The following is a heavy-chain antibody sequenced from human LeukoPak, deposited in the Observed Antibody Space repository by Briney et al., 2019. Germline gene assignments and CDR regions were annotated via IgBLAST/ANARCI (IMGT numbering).Heavy chain of an antibody. D-gene: IGHD3-10*01. CDR3: ARDPVWFGEYIGPLDP. Sequence: SETLSLTCAVYGGSFSGYYWSWIRQPPGKGLEWIGEINHSGSTNYNPSLKSRVTISVDTSKNQFSLKLSSVTAADTAVYYCARDPVWFGEYIGPLDPWGQGTLVTVSS. V-gene: IGHV4-34*01. CDR2: INHSGST. CDR1: GGSFSGYY. J-gene: IGHJ5*02.